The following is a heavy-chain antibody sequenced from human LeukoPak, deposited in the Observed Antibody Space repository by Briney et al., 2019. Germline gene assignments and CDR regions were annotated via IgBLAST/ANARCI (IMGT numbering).Heavy chain of an antibody. Sequence: QSGGSLRLSCVASKLSFRGYEMNWVRQAPGKGLEWVSYISSSGSTIYYADSVKGRFTISRDNAKNSLYLQMNSLRAEDTAVYYCARDESYGDYNNWFDPWGQGTLVTVSS. D-gene: IGHD4-17*01. CDR3: ARDESYGDYNNWFDP. J-gene: IGHJ5*02. V-gene: IGHV3-48*03. CDR2: ISSSGSTI. CDR1: KLSFRGYE.